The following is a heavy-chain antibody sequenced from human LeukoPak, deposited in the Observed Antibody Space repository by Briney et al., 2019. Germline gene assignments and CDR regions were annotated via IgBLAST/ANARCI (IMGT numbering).Heavy chain of an antibody. CDR3: VRDTPGDGLDV. CDR2: VSSNGGST. Sequence: GGSLRLSCVASGFTFSSYAMHWVRQAPGKGLEYVSGVSSNGGSTFNANSVKGRFTISRDNAKNTLYLQMNSLRVEDTAVYYCVRDTPGDGLDVWGQGTTVTVSS. J-gene: IGHJ6*02. CDR1: GFTFSSYA. V-gene: IGHV3-64*01.